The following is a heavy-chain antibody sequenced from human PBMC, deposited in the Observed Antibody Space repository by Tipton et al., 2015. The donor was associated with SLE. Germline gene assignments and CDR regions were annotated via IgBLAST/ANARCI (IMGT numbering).Heavy chain of an antibody. CDR1: GFTFSSYA. CDR3: TTSSGYYLGNY. Sequence: SLRLSCAASGFTFSSYAMSWVRQAPGKGLEWVSAISGSGGSTYYADSVKGRFTISRDNAKNSLYLQMNSLRADDTAVYYCTTSSGYYLGNYWGQGTLVTVSS. D-gene: IGHD3-22*01. V-gene: IGHV3-23*01. J-gene: IGHJ4*02. CDR2: ISGSGGST.